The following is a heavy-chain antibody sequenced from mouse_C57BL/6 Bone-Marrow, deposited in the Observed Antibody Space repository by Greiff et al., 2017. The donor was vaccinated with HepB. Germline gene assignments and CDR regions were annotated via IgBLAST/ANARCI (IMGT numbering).Heavy chain of an antibody. Sequence: VQLQQSGAELVRPGASVKLSCTASGFNIKDDYMHWVQQRPEQGLEWIGWIDPENGDTEYASKFQGNATITADTSSNTAYLQLSSLTSEDTAVYYCTNHYYGSSLFAYWGQGTLVTVSA. CDR1: GFNIKDDY. D-gene: IGHD1-1*01. J-gene: IGHJ3*01. CDR3: TNHYYGSSLFAY. V-gene: IGHV14-4*01. CDR2: IDPENGDT.